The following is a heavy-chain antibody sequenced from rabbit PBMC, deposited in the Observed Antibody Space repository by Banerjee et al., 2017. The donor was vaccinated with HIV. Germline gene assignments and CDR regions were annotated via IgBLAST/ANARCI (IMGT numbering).Heavy chain of an antibody. V-gene: IGHV1S47*01. CDR1: GFDFSSYG. CDR2: IDTVFGST. J-gene: IGHJ3*01. CDR3: ARPLATMTMALYL. D-gene: IGHD2-1*01. Sequence: QEQLKESGGGLVQPGGSLTLSCKASGFDFSSYGVSWVRQAPGKGLEWIGYIDTVFGSTYYATWVNGRFTISSHNAQNTLYPQLNSLTAADTATYFCARPLATMTMALYLWGQGTLVTVS.